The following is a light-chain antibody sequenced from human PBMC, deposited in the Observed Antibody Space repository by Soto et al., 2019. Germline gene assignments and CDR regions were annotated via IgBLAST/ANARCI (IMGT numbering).Light chain of an antibody. V-gene: IGKV1-8*01. Sequence: AIRITQSPSSLSASTGDRVTITCRASQGISSYLAWYQQKPGKAPKLLIYAASTLQSGVPSRFSGSGSGTDFTLTISSLQPEDFATYYCQQLDSMPITFGQGTRLEIK. J-gene: IGKJ5*01. CDR1: QGISSY. CDR2: AAS. CDR3: QQLDSMPIT.